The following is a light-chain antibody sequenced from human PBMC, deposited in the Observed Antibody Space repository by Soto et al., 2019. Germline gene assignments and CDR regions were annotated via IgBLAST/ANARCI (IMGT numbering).Light chain of an antibody. V-gene: IGLV1-47*01. CDR1: SSNIGSNY. Sequence: QSVLXQPPSASGTPGQRVTISCSGSSSNIGSNYVYWYQQLPGTAPKLLIYRNNQRPSGVPDRFSGSKSGTSASLAISGLRSEDEADYYCAAWDDSLSGYVFGTGTKVTVL. CDR2: RNN. CDR3: AAWDDSLSGYV. J-gene: IGLJ1*01.